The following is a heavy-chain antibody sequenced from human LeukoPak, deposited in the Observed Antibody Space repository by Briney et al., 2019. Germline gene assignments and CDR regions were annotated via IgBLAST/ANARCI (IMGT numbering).Heavy chain of an antibody. CDR1: GVTFEDYY. CDR2: ISSTGGDK. CDR3: RGENGSFDR. J-gene: IGHJ4*02. V-gene: IGHV3-11*01. Sequence: GGSLRLSCKGSGVTFEDYYLSWIRQAPGKGLEWISYISSTGGDKFYADPVKGRFIISRDNAMNSVYMEMNDPTAEDTAFYCARGENGSFDRWGQGTLVIVSS. D-gene: IGHD5-24*01.